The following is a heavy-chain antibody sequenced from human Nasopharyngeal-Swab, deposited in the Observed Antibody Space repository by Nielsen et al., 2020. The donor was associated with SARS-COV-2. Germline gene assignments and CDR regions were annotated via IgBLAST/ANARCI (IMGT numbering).Heavy chain of an antibody. V-gene: IGHV4-34*01. CDR1: GGSFSGYY. CDR3: ARGRHIVATILRYYYYMDV. D-gene: IGHD5-12*01. J-gene: IGHJ6*03. Sequence: SETLSLTCAVYGGSFSGYYWSWIRQPPGKGLEWIGEINHSGSTNYNPSLKSRVIISVDTSKNQFSLKLSSVTAADTAVYYCARGRHIVATILRYYYYMDVWGEGTTVTVSS. CDR2: INHSGST.